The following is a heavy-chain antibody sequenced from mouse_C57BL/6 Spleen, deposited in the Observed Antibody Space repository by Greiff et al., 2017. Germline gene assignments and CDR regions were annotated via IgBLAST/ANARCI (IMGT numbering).Heavy chain of an antibody. J-gene: IGHJ4*01. D-gene: IGHD1-1*01. Sequence: QVQLKPPGAELVKPGASVKLSCKASGYTFTSYWMPWVKPRPRRGLEWIGRIDPNSGGTKYNEKFKSEATLPVDKPSSTAYRQLSRRTSEDAAVYYCARSEMTTVVATDYARDYWGQGTSVTVSS. V-gene: IGHV1-72*01. CDR2: IDPNSGGT. CDR3: ARSEMTTVVATDYARDY. CDR1: GYTFTSYW.